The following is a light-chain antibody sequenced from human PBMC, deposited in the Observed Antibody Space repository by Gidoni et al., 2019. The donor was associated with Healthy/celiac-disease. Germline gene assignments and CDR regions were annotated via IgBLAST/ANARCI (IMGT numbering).Light chain of an antibody. V-gene: IGKV2-28*01. CDR1: QSLLHSNGYND. J-gene: IGKJ4*01. Sequence: DIVMTQSPLSLPVTPGEPASISCRSSQSLLHSNGYNDLDWYLQKPGQSPPLLIYLGSNRASGVTDRFSGRGSGTDCTLKISRVEAEDVGVYYCMQALQTPLTFGGXTKVEIK. CDR2: LGS. CDR3: MQALQTPLT.